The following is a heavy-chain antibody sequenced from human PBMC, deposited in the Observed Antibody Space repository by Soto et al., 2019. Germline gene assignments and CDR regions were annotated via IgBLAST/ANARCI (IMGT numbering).Heavy chain of an antibody. CDR2: ISSSSSTI. D-gene: IGHD6-19*01. J-gene: IGHJ4*02. V-gene: IGHV3-48*01. Sequence: PGKGLEWVSYISSSSSTIYYADSVKGRFTISRDNAKNSLYLQMNSLRAEDMAVYYCARVQSSSGGYWGQRTLVSVPS. CDR3: ARVQSSSGGY.